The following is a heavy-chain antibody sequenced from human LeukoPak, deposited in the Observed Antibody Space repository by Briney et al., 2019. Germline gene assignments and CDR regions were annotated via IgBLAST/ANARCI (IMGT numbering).Heavy chain of an antibody. CDR2: ISATGSP. CDR1: GDSSTHY. D-gene: IGHD5-18*01. V-gene: IGHV4-4*07. J-gene: IGHJ3*02. CDR3: ARDGLWIQNAFDI. Sequence: PSETLSLTCTVSGDSSTHYWTWIRQPAGKGLEWIGRISATGSPNYNTSLTSRITISVDTSKNQFSLKLSSVTAADTAVYYCARDGLWIQNAFDIWGQGTMVTVSS.